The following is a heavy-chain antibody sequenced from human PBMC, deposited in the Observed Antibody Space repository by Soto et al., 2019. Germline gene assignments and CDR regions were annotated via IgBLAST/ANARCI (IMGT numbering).Heavy chain of an antibody. CDR3: ARGSSGLFDY. CDR1: GGSFSGYY. V-gene: IGHV4-34*01. Sequence: QVQLQQWGAGLLKPSETLSLTCAVYGGSFSGYYWSWIRQPPGKGLEWIGEINHSGSTNYHPSLKGRVTISVDTSKNQFSLTLSSVTAADTAVYYCARGSSGLFDYWGQGTLVTVSS. J-gene: IGHJ4*02. CDR2: INHSGST. D-gene: IGHD6-19*01.